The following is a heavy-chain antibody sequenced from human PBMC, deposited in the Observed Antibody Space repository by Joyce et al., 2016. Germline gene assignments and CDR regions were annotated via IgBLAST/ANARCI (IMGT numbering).Heavy chain of an antibody. CDR3: ARGDGYCASTSCPINYSYSYGLDV. V-gene: IGHV4-38-2*01. D-gene: IGHD2-2*03. Sequence: QVQLQESGPGLVKPSETLSLTCAVSGYSIRSGFYGGWIRQSPGKGLEWIGTIYQGGTPYSNPSLQSRPTISSDLSKNHFSLKLSSVTAADTAVYFCARGDGYCASTSCPINYSYSYGLDVWGQGTTVTVSS. CDR1: GYSIRSGFY. J-gene: IGHJ6*01. CDR2: IYQGGTP.